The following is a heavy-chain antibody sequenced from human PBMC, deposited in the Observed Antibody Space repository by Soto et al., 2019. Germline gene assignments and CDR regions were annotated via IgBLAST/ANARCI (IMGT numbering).Heavy chain of an antibody. CDR2: ISSSSSTI. CDR3: ARDKGSGSYDDAFDI. CDR1: GFTFSSYS. V-gene: IGHV3-48*01. Sequence: EVQLVESGGGLVQPGGSLRLSCAASGFTFSSYSMNWVRQAPGKGLEWVSYISSSSSTIYYADSVKGRFTISRDNAKNSLYPQMNSLRAEDTAVYYCARDKGSGSYDDAFDIWGQGTMVTVSS. D-gene: IGHD3-10*01. J-gene: IGHJ3*02.